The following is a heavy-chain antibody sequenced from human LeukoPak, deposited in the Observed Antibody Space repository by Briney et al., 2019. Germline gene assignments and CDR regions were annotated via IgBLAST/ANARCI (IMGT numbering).Heavy chain of an antibody. D-gene: IGHD7-27*01. Sequence: ASVKVSCKTSGYTLTNYDINWVRQATGQGLEWMGWMNPKSGNTGSAQRFQSRVTLTRDTSISTAYMELSSLRSEDTAVYYGARVWGSIDYWGQGTLVTVSS. CDR1: GYTLTNYD. CDR3: ARVWGSIDY. V-gene: IGHV1-8*01. CDR2: MNPKSGNT. J-gene: IGHJ4*02.